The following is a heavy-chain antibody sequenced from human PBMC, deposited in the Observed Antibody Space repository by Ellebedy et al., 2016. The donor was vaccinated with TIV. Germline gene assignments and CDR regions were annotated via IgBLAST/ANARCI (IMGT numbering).Heavy chain of an antibody. CDR3: GTHYRDY. D-gene: IGHD3-16*02. CDR2: IKGDGSVK. Sequence: GGSLRLXXAASGFSFSDFWMTWVRQAPGKGLEWVASIKGDGSVKYFLDSVKGRFTISRDNAKKSLFLQMNSLRAEDTAVYYCGTHYRDYWGQGTLVTVSS. CDR1: GFSFSDFW. J-gene: IGHJ4*02. V-gene: IGHV3-7*01.